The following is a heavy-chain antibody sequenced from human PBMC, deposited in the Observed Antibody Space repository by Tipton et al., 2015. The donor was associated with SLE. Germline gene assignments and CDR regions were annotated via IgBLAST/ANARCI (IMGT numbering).Heavy chain of an antibody. D-gene: IGHD5-12*01. CDR1: GYSFTNSW. Sequence: QLVQSGAEVKKPGEALQISCKTSGYSFTNSWIVWFRHMPGKGLECMGMIDPSDSDTRYNPSFQGHVSMSIDRSTTTAYLQWSRLKASDSAMYYCARREILGGYEYDYWSQGSLVTVSS. CDR2: IDPSDSDT. V-gene: IGHV5-51*03. CDR3: ARREILGGYEYDY. J-gene: IGHJ4*02.